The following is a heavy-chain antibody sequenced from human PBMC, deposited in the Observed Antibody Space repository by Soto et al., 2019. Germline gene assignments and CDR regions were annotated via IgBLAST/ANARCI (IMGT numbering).Heavy chain of an antibody. Sequence: ASETLSLTCTVSGGSISSYYWSWIRQPPGKGLEWIGYIYYNGSTNYNPSLKSRVTISVDTSKNQFSLKLSSVTAADTAVYYCARGLISGYYLYDAFDIWGQGTMVTVSS. D-gene: IGHD3-22*01. CDR2: IYYNGST. J-gene: IGHJ3*02. CDR3: ARGLISGYYLYDAFDI. V-gene: IGHV4-59*01. CDR1: GGSISSYY.